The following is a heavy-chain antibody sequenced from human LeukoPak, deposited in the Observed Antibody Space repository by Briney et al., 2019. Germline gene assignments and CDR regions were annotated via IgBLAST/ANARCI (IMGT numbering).Heavy chain of an antibody. Sequence: PGGSLRLSCAASGFTFTTNWMTLVRQAPGKGLEWVANIKQDGSEKYYVDSVKGRFTISRDNAKNSVYLQMDSLRAEDTAVYYCAREGGYNYYYYYYMDVWGKGTTVTVSS. CDR1: GFTFTTNW. J-gene: IGHJ6*03. V-gene: IGHV3-7*01. D-gene: IGHD5-12*01. CDR3: AREGGYNYYYYYYMDV. CDR2: IKQDGSEK.